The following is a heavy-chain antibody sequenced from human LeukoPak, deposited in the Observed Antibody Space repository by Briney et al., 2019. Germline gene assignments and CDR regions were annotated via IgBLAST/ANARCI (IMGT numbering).Heavy chain of an antibody. Sequence: GGSLRLSCSASGFTFSSYSMNWVRQAPGKGLEWVSSISSSSSYIYYADSVKGRFTISRDNAKNSLYLQMNSLRAEDTAVYYCARDGLELPFDYWGQGTLVTVSS. V-gene: IGHV3-21*01. CDR3: ARDGLELPFDY. D-gene: IGHD1-7*01. J-gene: IGHJ4*02. CDR2: ISSSSSYI. CDR1: GFTFSSYS.